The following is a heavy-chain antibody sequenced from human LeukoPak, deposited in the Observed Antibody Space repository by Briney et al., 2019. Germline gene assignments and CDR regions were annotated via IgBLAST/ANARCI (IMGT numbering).Heavy chain of an antibody. Sequence: PSQTLSLTCTVSGGSISSGDYYWSWIRQPPGKGLEWIGYIYYSGSTYYNPSLKSRVTISVDTSKNQFSLKLSSVTAADTAVYYCARAPDCSSTSCYRDAFDIWGQGTMVTVSS. CDR2: IYYSGST. J-gene: IGHJ3*02. CDR1: GGSISSGDYY. D-gene: IGHD2-2*01. CDR3: ARAPDCSSTSCYRDAFDI. V-gene: IGHV4-30-4*08.